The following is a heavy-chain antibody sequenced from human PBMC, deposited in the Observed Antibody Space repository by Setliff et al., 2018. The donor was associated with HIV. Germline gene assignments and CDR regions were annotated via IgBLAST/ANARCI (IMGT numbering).Heavy chain of an antibody. CDR2: INHIGSA. CDR1: GGSFSGYY. V-gene: IGHV4-34*01. D-gene: IGHD3-22*01. J-gene: IGHJ4*02. CDR3: ARQDSTDWYRKPFDS. Sequence: SETLSLTCAVYGGSFSGYYWSWIRQPPGKGLEWIWEINHIGSAKYNPSLESRLTISVDTSKNQFSLKLNSATAADTAVYYCARQDSTDWYRKPFDSWGQGNLVTVTS.